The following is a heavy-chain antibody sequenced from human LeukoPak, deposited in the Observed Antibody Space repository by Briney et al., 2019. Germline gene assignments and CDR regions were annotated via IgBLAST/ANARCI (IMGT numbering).Heavy chain of an antibody. D-gene: IGHD5-12*01. CDR2: INHSGST. CDR1: GGSFSGYY. V-gene: IGHV4-34*01. J-gene: IGHJ6*03. Sequence: SATLSLSCAVYGGSFSGYYWSWIRHPPGKGLEYIGEINHSGSTNYNLSLKSRVTVSVDTSKNQFSLKLSSVTAADTAIYYCARSDSGYDSRNYYYYYYMDVWGKGTTATVSS. CDR3: ARSDSGYDSRNYYYYYYMDV.